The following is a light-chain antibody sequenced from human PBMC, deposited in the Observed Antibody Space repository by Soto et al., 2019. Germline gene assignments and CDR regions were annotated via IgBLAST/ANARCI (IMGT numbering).Light chain of an antibody. CDR1: QRISNY. V-gene: IGKV1-39*01. CDR3: QQSYSTLDYT. Sequence: DIQMTQSPSSLSASVGDRVTITCRASQRISNYLNWYQHKPGKAPRLLIYAASSLQSGVPSMFSGSGYGTDFTLTISSLQPEDFATYYCQQSYSTLDYTFGQGTKVEIQ. CDR2: AAS. J-gene: IGKJ2*01.